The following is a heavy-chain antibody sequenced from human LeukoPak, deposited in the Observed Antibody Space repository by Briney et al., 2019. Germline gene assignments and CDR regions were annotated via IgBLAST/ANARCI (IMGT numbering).Heavy chain of an antibody. CDR1: GYTFTSYG. CDR2: ISAYNGNT. D-gene: IGHD3-10*01. CDR3: ARGQGPYYYGSGSSTFDY. V-gene: IGHV1-18*04. J-gene: IGHJ4*02. Sequence: ASVKVSCTASGYTFTSYGISWVRQAPGQGLEWMGWISAYNGNTNYAQKLQGRVTMNTDTSTSTAYMELRSLRSDDTAVYYCARGQGPYYYGSGSSTFDYWGQGTLVTVSS.